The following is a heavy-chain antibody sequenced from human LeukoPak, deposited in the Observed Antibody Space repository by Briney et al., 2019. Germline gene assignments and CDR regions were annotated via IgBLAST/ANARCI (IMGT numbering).Heavy chain of an antibody. CDR1: GFAFSDCY. V-gene: IGHV3-11*01. J-gene: IGHJ4*02. CDR2: IGGSGGDI. D-gene: IGHD2-2*01. CDR3: ARYARELDY. Sequence: GGSLRLSCAASGFAFSDCYMTWIRQAPGKGLEYISYIGGSGGDITYADSVRGRFTVSRDNAKNSLYLQMNSLRVDDTAVYYCARYARELDYWGQGSLVTVSS.